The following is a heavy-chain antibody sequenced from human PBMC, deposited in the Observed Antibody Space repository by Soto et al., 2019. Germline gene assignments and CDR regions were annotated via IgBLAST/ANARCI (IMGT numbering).Heavy chain of an antibody. CDR3: ARLGGSCSSTSCYLYYYYGKDV. Sequence: PGESLKISCKGSGYSFTSYWIGWVRQMPGKGLEWMGIIYPGDSDTKYSPSFQGQVTISADKSISTAYLQWSSLKASDTAMYYCARLGGSCSSTSCYLYYYYGKDVWGQGTTVTVSS. CDR2: IYPGDSDT. J-gene: IGHJ6*02. CDR1: GYSFTSYW. V-gene: IGHV5-51*01. D-gene: IGHD2-2*01.